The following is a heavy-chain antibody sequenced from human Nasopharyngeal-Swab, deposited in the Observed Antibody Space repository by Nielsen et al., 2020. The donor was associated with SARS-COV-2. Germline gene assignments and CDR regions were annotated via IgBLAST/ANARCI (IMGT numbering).Heavy chain of an antibody. Sequence: WIRQPPGEGLEWIAYIHYSGITDYSPSLRSRVTISLDTSKNQFAPKLSSVTAADTAVYYCARASSWFGELFSRGLSYFDYWGQGTLVTVSS. J-gene: IGHJ4*02. V-gene: IGHV4-59*12. D-gene: IGHD3-10*01. CDR3: ARASSWFGELFSRGLSYFDY. CDR2: IHYSGIT.